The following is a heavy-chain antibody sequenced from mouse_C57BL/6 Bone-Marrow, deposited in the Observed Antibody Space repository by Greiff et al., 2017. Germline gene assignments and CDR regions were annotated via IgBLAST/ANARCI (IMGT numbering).Heavy chain of an antibody. Sequence: QVQLKQPGAELVKPGASVKMSCKASGYTFTSSWLTWVKQRPGQGLEWIGVIYPGSGSPNYNEKFKSKATLTVDTSSSTAYMQLSSLTSEDSAVYYCARDGSYVPWYFDVWGTGTTVTVSS. CDR3: ARDGSYVPWYFDV. J-gene: IGHJ1*03. CDR1: GYTFTSSW. D-gene: IGHD2-3*01. CDR2: IYPGSGSP. V-gene: IGHV1-55*01.